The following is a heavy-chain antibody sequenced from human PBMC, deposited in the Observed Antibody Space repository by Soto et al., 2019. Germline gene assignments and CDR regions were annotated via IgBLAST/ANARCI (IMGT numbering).Heavy chain of an antibody. Sequence: QVQLQQWGAGLLKPSETLSLTCAVYGGSFSGYYWSWIRQPPGKGLEWIGEINHSGSTNYNPSLKRRVTISVDTSKNQFSRKLSSVTAADTAVYYCARGEVGYTVSRTHYYYYMDVWGKGTTVTVSS. CDR3: ARGEVGYTVSRTHYYYYMDV. CDR2: INHSGST. CDR1: GGSFSGYY. V-gene: IGHV4-34*01. J-gene: IGHJ6*03. D-gene: IGHD3-16*02.